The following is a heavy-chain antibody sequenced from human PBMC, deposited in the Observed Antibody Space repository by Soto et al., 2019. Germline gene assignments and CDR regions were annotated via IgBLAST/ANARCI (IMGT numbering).Heavy chain of an antibody. V-gene: IGHV1-69*06. CDR1: GGSFNTYT. CDR2: VIPMYDSV. D-gene: IGHD1-26*01. Sequence: QVQLVQSGAEVKKPGSSVKVSCEASGGSFNTYTINWVRQAPGRGLEWMGQVIPMYDSVNYAESFQGRVKITADKSTNRAYMELSSLRPEDTALYFCASWRAYSGSYCFDYWGQGTLVIVSP. CDR3: ASWRAYSGSYCFDY. J-gene: IGHJ4*02.